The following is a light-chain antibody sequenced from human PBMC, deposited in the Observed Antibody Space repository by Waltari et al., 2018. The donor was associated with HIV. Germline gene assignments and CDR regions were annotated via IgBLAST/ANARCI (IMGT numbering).Light chain of an antibody. Sequence: QSALTQPASVSGSPGQSITMSCTGTSSDVGGYQYVSWYQQYPGKAPKLMIYEVSNRPSGVSNRFSGSKSGNTASLTISGLQTEDEADYYCSSYTGSSTRYVFGTGTKVTVL. J-gene: IGLJ1*01. CDR2: EVS. CDR1: SSDVGGYQY. CDR3: SSYTGSSTRYV. V-gene: IGLV2-14*01.